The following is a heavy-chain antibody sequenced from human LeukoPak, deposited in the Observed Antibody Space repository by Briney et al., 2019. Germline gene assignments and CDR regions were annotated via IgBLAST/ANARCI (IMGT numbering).Heavy chain of an antibody. D-gene: IGHD6-19*01. J-gene: IGHJ5*01. CDR3: AGTVAGPNWFDS. CDR1: GGSISSYY. CDR2: IHYSGST. V-gene: IGHV4-59*08. Sequence: SETLSLTCNVSGGSISSYYWGWIRQPPGKRLEWIGYIHYSGSTKYNPSLKSRVSISLDTPKNQFSLRLSPVTAADAAVYYCAGTVAGPNWFDSWGQGTQITVSS.